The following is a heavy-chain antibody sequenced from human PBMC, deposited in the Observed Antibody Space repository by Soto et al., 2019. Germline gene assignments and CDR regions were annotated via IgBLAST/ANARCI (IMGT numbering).Heavy chain of an antibody. CDR2: VYYSGSI. J-gene: IGHJ4*02. Sequence: QVQLQESGPGLVKPSETLSLTCTVSGGSIGSYYWSWLRQSPGKGLEWIGYVYYSGSINYNPSLKTRVTQSVDTSKNQFFLRLRFVTAADTAVYYCARDRTAAGTFDFWGQGTLVTVSS. CDR3: ARDRTAAGTFDF. CDR1: GGSIGSYY. V-gene: IGHV4-59*01. D-gene: IGHD6-13*01.